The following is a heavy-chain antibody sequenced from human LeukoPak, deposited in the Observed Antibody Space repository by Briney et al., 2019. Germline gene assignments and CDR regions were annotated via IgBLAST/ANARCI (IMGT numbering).Heavy chain of an antibody. CDR1: GFTFNRFW. Sequence: GGSLRLSCAASGFTFNRFWMTWVRQAPGKGLEWVASIKEDESEKYYVDSVRGRFTISRDNAKKSLYLQMDDLRAEDTALYYCARYNFYSDYYTRNFDHWGQGTLVTVSS. J-gene: IGHJ4*02. CDR3: ARYNFYSDYYTRNFDH. CDR2: IKEDESEK. D-gene: IGHD3-3*01. V-gene: IGHV3-7*03.